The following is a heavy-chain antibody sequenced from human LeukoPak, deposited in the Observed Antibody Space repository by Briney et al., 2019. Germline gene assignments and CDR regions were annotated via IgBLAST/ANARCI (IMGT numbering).Heavy chain of an antibody. J-gene: IGHJ3*02. D-gene: IGHD2-2*01. CDR1: GVSISSGGYF. V-gene: IGHV4-61*02. CDR2: FYVSGST. CDR3: AVGNCPTTSCYPGVAFDI. Sequence: PSQTLSLTCTVSGVSISSGGYFWSWIRQPAGKGLEWIWRFYVSGSTNYNPSLQSRVTISVDTSKNQFSLKLTSVTAADTAVYYCAVGNCPTTSCYPGVAFDIWGQGTMVTVSS.